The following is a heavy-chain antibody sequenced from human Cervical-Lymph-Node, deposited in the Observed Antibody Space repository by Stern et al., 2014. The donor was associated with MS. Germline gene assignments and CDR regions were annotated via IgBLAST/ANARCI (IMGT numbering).Heavy chain of an antibody. D-gene: IGHD3-22*01. V-gene: IGHV1-46*03. Sequence: QVQLVQSGAEVKKPGASVKVSCKASGYTFTSYYMHWVRQAPGQGLEWMGIINPSGGSTSYAQKFKGRVTMTRDTSTSTVYMELSSLRSEDTAVYYCALGLEIVVVDYWGQGTLVTVSS. J-gene: IGHJ4*02. CDR3: ALGLEIVVVDY. CDR1: GYTFTSYY. CDR2: INPSGGST.